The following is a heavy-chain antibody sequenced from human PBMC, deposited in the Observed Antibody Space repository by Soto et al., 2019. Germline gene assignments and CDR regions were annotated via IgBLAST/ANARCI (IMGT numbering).Heavy chain of an antibody. CDR2: ISGSGGST. V-gene: IGHV3-23*01. CDR1: GFTFSSYA. D-gene: IGHD2-2*01. Sequence: GGSLRLSCAASGFTFSSYAMSWVRQAPGKGLEWVSAISGSGGSTYYADSVKGRFTISRDNSKNTLYLQMNSLRAEDTAVYYCAKDVTQLLDEYNWFDPWGQGTLVTVSS. CDR3: AKDVTQLLDEYNWFDP. J-gene: IGHJ5*02.